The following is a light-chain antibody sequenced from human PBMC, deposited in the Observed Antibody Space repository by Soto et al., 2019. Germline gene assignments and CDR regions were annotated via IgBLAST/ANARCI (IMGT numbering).Light chain of an antibody. CDR2: KAT. Sequence: DIQMTQSPSTLSASVGDRVTITCRASQSISSWLAWYQQKPGRAPKLLIYKATSLETGVPSRFSGSGSGTEVTLIISSLQPDDFASYYCQQYGSPSPWTFGQGTKVEIK. V-gene: IGKV1-5*03. CDR3: QQYGSPSPWT. CDR1: QSISSW. J-gene: IGKJ1*01.